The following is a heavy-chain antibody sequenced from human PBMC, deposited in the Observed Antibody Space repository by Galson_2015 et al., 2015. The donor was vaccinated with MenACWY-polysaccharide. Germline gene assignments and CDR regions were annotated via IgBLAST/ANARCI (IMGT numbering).Heavy chain of an antibody. Sequence: SVKVSCKASGYTFSRYPILWVRRAPGQRFEWMGWITGGNGDTKYSEKLQGRVSITKDTSANTVYMELSSLTYEDTAVVYCARHVIGGGYFDYWGQGTLVTVSS. CDR2: ITGGNGDT. V-gene: IGHV1-3*01. D-gene: IGHD2/OR15-2a*01. J-gene: IGHJ4*02. CDR1: GYTFSRYP. CDR3: ARHVIGGGYFDY.